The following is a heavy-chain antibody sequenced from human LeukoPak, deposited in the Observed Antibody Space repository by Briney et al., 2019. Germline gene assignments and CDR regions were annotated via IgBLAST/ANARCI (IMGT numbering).Heavy chain of an antibody. Sequence: ASVKVSCKASGYTFTSYGISWVRQAPGQGLEWMGWISTYNGHTNYARKVQGRVTMTTDTSTSTAYMELSSLRSEDTAVYYCARRYSYGPRPFDYWGQGTLVTVSS. CDR3: ARRYSYGPRPFDY. J-gene: IGHJ4*02. D-gene: IGHD5-18*01. V-gene: IGHV1-18*01. CDR2: ISTYNGHT. CDR1: GYTFTSYG.